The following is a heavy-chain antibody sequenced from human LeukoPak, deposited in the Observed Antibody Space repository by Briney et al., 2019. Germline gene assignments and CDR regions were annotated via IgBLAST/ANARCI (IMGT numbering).Heavy chain of an antibody. V-gene: IGHV3-23*01. CDR2: ISGSGGST. Sequence: GGSLRLSCAASGFTFSSYAMSWVRHAPGKGLEWVSAISGSGGSTYYADSVKGRLTIYRDNSKNTLYLQMNSLGAEDTAVYYCAKDLWQLEGFFDYWGQGTLVTVSS. D-gene: IGHD3-3*01. J-gene: IGHJ4*02. CDR3: AKDLWQLEGFFDY. CDR1: GFTFSSYA.